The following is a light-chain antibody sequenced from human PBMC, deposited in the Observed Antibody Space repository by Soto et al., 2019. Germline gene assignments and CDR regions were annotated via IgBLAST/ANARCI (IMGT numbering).Light chain of an antibody. J-gene: IGKJ1*01. Sequence: DIQMTQSPSSLSASVGDRITINCRASQSVSKYLNWYQHKLGKAPELLIYAASSLYSGVPSRFSGSGTGTYFTLTISNLQPRRSASDYCQQTYTSRGTFGQGTKVE. CDR3: QQTYTSRGT. CDR1: QSVSKY. CDR2: AAS. V-gene: IGKV1-39*01.